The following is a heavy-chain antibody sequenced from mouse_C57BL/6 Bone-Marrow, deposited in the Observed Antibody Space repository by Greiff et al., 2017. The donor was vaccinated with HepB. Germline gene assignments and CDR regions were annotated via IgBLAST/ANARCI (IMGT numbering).Heavy chain of an antibody. J-gene: IGHJ3*01. CDR3: VRRGGTAY. CDR1: GFSFNTYA. V-gene: IGHV10-1*01. CDR2: IRSKSNNYAT. D-gene: IGHD3-3*01. Sequence: EVHLVESGGGLVQPKGSLKLSCAASGFSFNTYAMNWVRQAPGKGLEWVARIRSKSNNYATYYADSVKDRFTISRDDSESMLYLQMSNLKTEDTAMYYCVRRGGTAYWGQGTLVTVSA.